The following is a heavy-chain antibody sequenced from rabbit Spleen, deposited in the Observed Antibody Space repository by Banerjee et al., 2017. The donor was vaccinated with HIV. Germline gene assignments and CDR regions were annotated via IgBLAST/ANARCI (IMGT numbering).Heavy chain of an antibody. D-gene: IGHD5-1*01. CDR3: ARATNFVDLAFLL. V-gene: IGHV1S45*01. Sequence: QEQLEESGGGLVKPEGSLTLTCKASGVSLNDKDVMCWVRQAPGKGLEWIACINIVTGKSVYASWAKGRFTMSRTSSTTVTLHVASLTAADTATYFCARATNFVDLAFLLWGPGTLVTVS. CDR2: INIVTGKS. J-gene: IGHJ4*01. CDR1: GVSLNDKDV.